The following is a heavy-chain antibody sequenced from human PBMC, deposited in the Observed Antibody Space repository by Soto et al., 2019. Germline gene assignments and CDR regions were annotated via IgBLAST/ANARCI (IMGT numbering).Heavy chain of an antibody. CDR2: IIAISGTA. V-gene: IGHV1-69*12. D-gene: IGHD3-16*01. J-gene: IGHJ4*02. Sequence: QVQLVQSGAEVKKPGSSVKVSCKASGGTFSSYAIDWVRQAPGQGLEWMGGIIAISGTAEYAQKFQGKVTITAGDSTSTAYMELSSLRSEHTAVYYCARGQTGGGWGYYFDYWGQGTLVNVSS. CDR1: GGTFSSYA. CDR3: ARGQTGGGWGYYFDY.